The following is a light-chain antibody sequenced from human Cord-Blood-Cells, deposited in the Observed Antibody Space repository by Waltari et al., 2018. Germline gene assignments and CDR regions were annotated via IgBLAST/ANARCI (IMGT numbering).Light chain of an antibody. CDR2: DVS. CDR1: SSDVGGYNY. Sequence: QSALTQPRSVSGSPGQSVTISCTGTSSDVGGYNYVSWYQQHPGKAPKLMIYDVSKRPSGVPDLFSGSKSGNTASLTISGLQAEHEADYYCCSYAGSYTWVFGGGTKLTVL. J-gene: IGLJ3*02. V-gene: IGLV2-11*01. CDR3: CSYAGSYTWV.